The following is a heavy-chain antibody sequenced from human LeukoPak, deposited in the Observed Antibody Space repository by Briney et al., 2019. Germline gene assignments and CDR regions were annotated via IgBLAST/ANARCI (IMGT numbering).Heavy chain of an antibody. Sequence: SETLPLTCAVYGGSFSGYYWSWIRQPPGKGLEWIGEINHSGSTNYNPSLKSRVTISVDTSKNQFSLKLNSVTAADTAVYYCARGVVITFGGAADYWGQGTLVTVSS. CDR2: INHSGST. J-gene: IGHJ4*02. CDR1: GGSFSGYY. V-gene: IGHV4-34*01. D-gene: IGHD3-16*01. CDR3: ARGVVITFGGAADY.